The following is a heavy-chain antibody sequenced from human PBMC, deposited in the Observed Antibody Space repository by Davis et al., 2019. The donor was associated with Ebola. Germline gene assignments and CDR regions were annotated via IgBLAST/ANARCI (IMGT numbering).Heavy chain of an antibody. J-gene: IGHJ5*02. V-gene: IGHV3-23*01. CDR2: TDDSGRFT. CDR3: GGLNWFDT. CDR1: GFTFSTYG. Sequence: GGSLRLSCAASGFTFSTYGMSWVRQAPGKGLEWVTGTDDSGRFTFYADSVKGRFTISKDNSKNTLYLQMNSLRAEDTAVYYCGGLNWFDTWGQGTLVTVSS.